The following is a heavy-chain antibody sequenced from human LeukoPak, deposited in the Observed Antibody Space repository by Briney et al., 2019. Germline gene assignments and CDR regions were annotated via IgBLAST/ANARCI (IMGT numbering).Heavy chain of an antibody. CDR2: INHSGST. J-gene: IGHJ5*02. CDR1: GGSFSGYY. V-gene: IGHV4-34*01. Sequence: SETLSLICAVYGGSFSGYYWSWIRQPPGKGLEWIGEINHSGSTNYNPSLKSRVTISVDTSKNQFSLKLSSVTAADTAVYYCARARNWFDPWGQGTLVTVSS. CDR3: ARARNWFDP.